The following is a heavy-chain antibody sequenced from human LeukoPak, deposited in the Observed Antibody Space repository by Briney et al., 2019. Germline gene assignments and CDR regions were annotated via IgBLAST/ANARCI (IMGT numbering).Heavy chain of an antibody. CDR2: IIPIFGTA. V-gene: IGHV1-69*05. J-gene: IGHJ2*01. CDR3: ARDPRGYCSSTSCYNPHWYFDL. Sequence: ASVKVSCKASGGTFSSYAISWVRQAPGQGLEWMGGIIPIFGTANYAQKFQGRVTITTDESTSTAYMELSSLRSEDTAVYYCARDPRGYCSSTSCYNPHWYFDLWGRGTLVTVSS. CDR1: GGTFSSYA. D-gene: IGHD2-2*02.